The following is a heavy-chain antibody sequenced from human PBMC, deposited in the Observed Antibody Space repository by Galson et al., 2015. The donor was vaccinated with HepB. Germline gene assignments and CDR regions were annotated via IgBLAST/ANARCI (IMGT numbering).Heavy chain of an antibody. CDR1: GFTFDDYA. D-gene: IGHD6-19*01. Sequence: SLRLSCAASGFTFDDYAMHWVRQAPGKGLEWVSGISWNSGSIGYADSVKGRFTISRDNAKNSLYLQMNSLRAEDTALYYCAKDPSSRSVAGTNEYGMDVWGQGTTVTVSS. V-gene: IGHV3-9*01. J-gene: IGHJ6*02. CDR3: AKDPSSRSVAGTNEYGMDV. CDR2: ISWNSGSI.